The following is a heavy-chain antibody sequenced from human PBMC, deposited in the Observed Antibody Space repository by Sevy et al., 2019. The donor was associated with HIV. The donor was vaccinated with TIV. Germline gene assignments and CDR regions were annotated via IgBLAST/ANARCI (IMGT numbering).Heavy chain of an antibody. V-gene: IGHV3-53*01. Sequence: GGSLRLSCAASGFTVSSNYMSWVRQAPGKGLEWVSVIYSGGSTYYADSVKGRFTISRDNSKNTLYLQMNSLRAEDTAVYYCLVVGTKYLMFDYWGQGTLVTVSS. J-gene: IGHJ4*02. CDR3: LVVGTKYLMFDY. CDR1: GFTVSSNY. D-gene: IGHD1-26*01. CDR2: IYSGGST.